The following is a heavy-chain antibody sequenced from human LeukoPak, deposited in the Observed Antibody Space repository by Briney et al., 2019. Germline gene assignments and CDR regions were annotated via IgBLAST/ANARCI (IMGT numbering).Heavy chain of an antibody. CDR3: AREDSYGSGSYYPD. CDR1: GYTFTGYY. Sequence: GASVKVSCKASGYTFTGYYMHWVRQAPGQGPEWMGWINPNSGGTNYAQKFQGRVTMTRDTSISTAYMELSRLRSDDTAVYYCAREDSYGSGSYYPDWGQGALVTVSS. D-gene: IGHD3-10*01. CDR2: INPNSGGT. V-gene: IGHV1-2*02. J-gene: IGHJ4*02.